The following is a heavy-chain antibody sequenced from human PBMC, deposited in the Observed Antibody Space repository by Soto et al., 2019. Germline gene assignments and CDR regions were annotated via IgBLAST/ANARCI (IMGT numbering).Heavy chain of an antibody. Sequence: VQLVESGGGVVQPGRSLRLSCAASGFTFSSYWMHWVRQAPGKGLVWVSRINSEGSSTNYADSVKGRFTISRDNAKNTLFLQMNSLGAEDTALYYCVRGYCSGGSCWDPSFDYWGQGTLVTVSS. CDR1: GFTFSSYW. CDR2: INSEGSST. V-gene: IGHV3-74*02. J-gene: IGHJ4*02. D-gene: IGHD2-15*01. CDR3: VRGYCSGGSCWDPSFDY.